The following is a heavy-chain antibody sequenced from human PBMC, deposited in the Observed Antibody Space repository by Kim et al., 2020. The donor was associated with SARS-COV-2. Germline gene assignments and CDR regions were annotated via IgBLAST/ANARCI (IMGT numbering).Heavy chain of an antibody. V-gene: IGHV3-9*01. CDR3: AKDRYYGSGYYYYYGMDV. D-gene: IGHD3-10*01. CDR2: ISCDSGSI. Sequence: GGSLRLSCAASGFTFDDYAMHWVRQAPGKGLEWVSGISCDSGSIGYADSVKGRFTISRDNAKNSLYLQMNSLRAEDTALYYCAKDRYYGSGYYYYYGMDVWGQGTPVTVSS. CDR1: GFTFDDYA. J-gene: IGHJ6*02.